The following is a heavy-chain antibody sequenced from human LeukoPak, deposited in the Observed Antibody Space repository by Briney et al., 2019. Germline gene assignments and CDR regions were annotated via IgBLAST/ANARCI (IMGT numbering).Heavy chain of an antibody. CDR2: INPNSGGT. Sequence: GASVKATCKASGYTFTGYYMHWARQAPGQGLEWMGWINPNSGGTNYAQKFQGRVTMTRDTSISTAYMELSRLRSDDTAVYYCARDIGSKQWPDYWGQGTLVTVSS. CDR1: GYTFTGYY. V-gene: IGHV1-2*02. J-gene: IGHJ4*02. CDR3: ARDIGSKQWPDY. D-gene: IGHD6-19*01.